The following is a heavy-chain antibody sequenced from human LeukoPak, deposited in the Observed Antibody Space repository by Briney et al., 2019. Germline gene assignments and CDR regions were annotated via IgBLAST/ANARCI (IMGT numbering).Heavy chain of an antibody. Sequence: PGGSLRLSCAASGFTVSSNYMSWVRQAPGKGLEWVSVIYSSGSTYYADSVKGRFTISRDNSKNTLYLQMNSLRAEDTAVYYCARDRAAGGCWFDPWGQGTLVTVSS. J-gene: IGHJ5*02. CDR3: ARDRAAGGCWFDP. CDR1: GFTVSSNY. CDR2: IYSSGST. V-gene: IGHV3-53*01. D-gene: IGHD6-13*01.